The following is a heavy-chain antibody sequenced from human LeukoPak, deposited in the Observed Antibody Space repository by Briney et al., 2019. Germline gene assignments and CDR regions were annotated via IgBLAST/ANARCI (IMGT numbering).Heavy chain of an antibody. D-gene: IGHD6-19*01. Sequence: PSETLSLTCTVSGGSISSYYWSWIRQPPGKGLEWIGEINHSGSTNYNPSLKSRVTISVDTSKNQFSLKLSSVTAADTAVYYCARDSSAVAGSFQYYFDYWGQGTLVTVSS. CDR1: GGSISSYY. CDR2: INHSGST. J-gene: IGHJ4*02. CDR3: ARDSSAVAGSFQYYFDY. V-gene: IGHV4-34*01.